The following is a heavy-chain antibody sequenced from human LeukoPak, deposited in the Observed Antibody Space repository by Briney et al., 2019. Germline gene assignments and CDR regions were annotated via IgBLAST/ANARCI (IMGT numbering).Heavy chain of an antibody. V-gene: IGHV4-59*01. D-gene: IGHD3-22*01. CDR1: GGSISSYY. CDR3: ARNYDSSGYTAFGY. Sequence: SEILSLTCTVSGGSISSYYWSWIRQPPGKGLEWIGHIYSSGSTNYNPSPKSRVTISVDTSKNQFSLKLSSVTAADTAVYYCARNYDSSGYTAFGYWGRGTLVTVSS. CDR2: IYSSGST. J-gene: IGHJ4*02.